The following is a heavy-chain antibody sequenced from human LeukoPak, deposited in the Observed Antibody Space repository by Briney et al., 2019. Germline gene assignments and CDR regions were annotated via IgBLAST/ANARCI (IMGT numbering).Heavy chain of an antibody. Sequence: PGGSLRLSCAASGFTFSGYGMHWVRQTPGKGLEWVAVISYDGSNKYYADSVKGRFTISRDNSKNTMYLQMNSLRAEDTAVYYCAKRSDFDWLLDIDYWGQGTLVTVSS. D-gene: IGHD3-9*01. CDR1: GFTFSGYG. CDR3: AKRSDFDWLLDIDY. V-gene: IGHV3-30*18. J-gene: IGHJ4*02. CDR2: ISYDGSNK.